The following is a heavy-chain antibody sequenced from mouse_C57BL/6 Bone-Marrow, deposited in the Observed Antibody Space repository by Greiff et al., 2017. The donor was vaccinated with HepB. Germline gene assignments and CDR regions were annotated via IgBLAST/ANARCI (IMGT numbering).Heavy chain of an antibody. Sequence: EVKLVESGGGLVQPGESLKLSCESNEYEFPSHDLSWVRQTPEKRLELVAASNSDGGSTYYPATMERRFIISRDNTKKTLYLQMSSLRSEYTALLSNYVGWYFDVWGTGTTVTVSS. CDR3: YVGWYFDV. V-gene: IGHV5-2*01. CDR1: EYEFPSHD. D-gene: IGHD2-5*01. J-gene: IGHJ1*03. CDR2: SNSDGGST.